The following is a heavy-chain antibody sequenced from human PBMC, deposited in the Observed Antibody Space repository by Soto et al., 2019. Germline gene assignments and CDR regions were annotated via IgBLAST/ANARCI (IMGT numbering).Heavy chain of an antibody. CDR3: VIRHVTGNSRRFDY. CDR1: GGSITTIIYY. D-gene: IGHD2-8*02. J-gene: IGHJ4*02. V-gene: IGHV4-39*02. CDR2: FYYSGST. Sequence: DTLSLTCTVSGGSITTIIYYWGWIRQPPGKGLEWIGSFYYSGSTHYNPSLKSRVTISVDTSENHFSLRLTSVTAADTGVYYCVIRHVTGNSRRFDYWGQGTLVTVSS.